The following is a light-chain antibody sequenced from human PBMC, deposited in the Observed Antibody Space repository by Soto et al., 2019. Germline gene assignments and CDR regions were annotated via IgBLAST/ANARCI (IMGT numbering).Light chain of an antibody. CDR3: QVRDSGTDHPIWV. CDR2: YDS. J-gene: IGLJ3*02. V-gene: IGLV3-21*04. Sequence: SYELTQPPSVSVAPGKPATITCGGNNIGSKAVHWYQQKPGQAPVLVLYYDSDRPSGTPERFSGSNSGNTATLTISRVEAGDEADYYCQVRDSGTDHPIWVFGGGTKLTVL. CDR1: NIGSKA.